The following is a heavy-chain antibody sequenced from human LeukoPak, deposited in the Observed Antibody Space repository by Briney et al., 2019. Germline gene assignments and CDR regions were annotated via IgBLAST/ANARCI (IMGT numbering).Heavy chain of an antibody. Sequence: SETLSLTAAVSVGSISSSNWWSWVRHLPGKGLEWVGAVYHGGSYNLYPLLKRRVTISVDTYKNLFSLKLSSVAAVDTAVYYCARHRKDGSGSYQWFDPWGQGTLVTVSS. V-gene: IGHV4-4*02. CDR3: ARHRKDGSGSYQWFDP. D-gene: IGHD3-10*01. CDR2: VYHGGSY. J-gene: IGHJ5*02. CDR1: VGSISSSNW.